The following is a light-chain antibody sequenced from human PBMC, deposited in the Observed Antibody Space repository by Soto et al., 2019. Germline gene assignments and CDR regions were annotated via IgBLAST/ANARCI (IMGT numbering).Light chain of an antibody. CDR2: GAS. CDR3: QHYGSSPPMYT. V-gene: IGKV3-20*01. CDR1: QSVSSSF. Sequence: EIVLTQSPGTLSLSPGERATLSCRASQSVSSSFLAWYQQRPGQAPRLLIYGASTRATGIPDRFSGSGSGTDFTLGISRLEPEDFAVYHCQHYGSSPPMYTFGQGTKLEIK. J-gene: IGKJ2*01.